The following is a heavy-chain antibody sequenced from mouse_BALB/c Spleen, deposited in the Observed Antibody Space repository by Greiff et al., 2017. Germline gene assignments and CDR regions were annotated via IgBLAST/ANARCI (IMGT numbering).Heavy chain of an antibody. Sequence: KQPGSELVRPGASVKLSCKASGYTFTSYWMHWVKQRPGQGLEWIGNIYPGSGSTNYDEKFKSKATLTVDTSSSTAYMQLSSLTSEDSAVYYCTRMREWGQGTTLTVSS. CDR2: IYPGSGST. CDR1: GYTFTSYW. V-gene: IGHV1S22*01. CDR3: TRMRE. J-gene: IGHJ2*01.